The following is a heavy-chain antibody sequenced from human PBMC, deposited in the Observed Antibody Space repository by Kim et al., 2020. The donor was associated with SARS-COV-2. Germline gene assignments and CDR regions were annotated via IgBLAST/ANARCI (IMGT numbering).Heavy chain of an antibody. V-gene: IGHV3-33*01. CDR3: ARDPEGVATIAGLDY. CDR1: GFTFSSYG. CDR2: IWYDGSNT. D-gene: IGHD5-12*01. Sequence: GGSLRLSCAASGFTFSSYGMHWVRQAPGKGLEWVAAIWYDGSNTYYADSVKGRFTISRDKSKNTVYLQMNSLRGEDTAVYYCARDPEGVATIAGLDYWGQGPLVTVSS. J-gene: IGHJ4*02.